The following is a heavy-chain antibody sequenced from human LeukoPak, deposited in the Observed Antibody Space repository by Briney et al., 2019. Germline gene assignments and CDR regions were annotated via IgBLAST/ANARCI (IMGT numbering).Heavy chain of an antibody. J-gene: IGHJ4*02. CDR3: ARGAGKIDY. CDR2: ISHSGST. Sequence: PSETLSLTCAVYGGSFSGYYWSWIRQPPGKGLEWIGEISHSGSTNYNPSLKSRVTISVDTSKNQFSLKLSSVTAADTAVYYCARGAGKIDYWGQGTLVTVSS. CDR1: GGSFSGYY. D-gene: IGHD6-19*01. V-gene: IGHV4-34*01.